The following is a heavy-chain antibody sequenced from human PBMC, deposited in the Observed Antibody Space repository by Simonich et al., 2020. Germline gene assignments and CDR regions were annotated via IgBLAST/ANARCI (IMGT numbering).Heavy chain of an antibody. J-gene: IGHJ4*02. V-gene: IGHV4-59*08. CDR3: ARLPDY. Sequence: QVQLQESGPGLVKPSETLSLTCTVSGGSISSYYWSWIRQPPGKELEWIGYIYYRGSTNYNPPLKSRGTISVDTSKNQFSLKLSSVTAADTAVYYCARLPDYWGQGTLVTVSS. CDR1: GGSISSYY. CDR2: IYYRGST.